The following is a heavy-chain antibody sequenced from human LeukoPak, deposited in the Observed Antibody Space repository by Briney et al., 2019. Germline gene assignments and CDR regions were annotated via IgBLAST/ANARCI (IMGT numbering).Heavy chain of an antibody. D-gene: IGHD6-19*01. Sequence: GGSLRLSCAASGFTFSSYSTNWVRQAPGKGLEWVSYISSSSSTIYYADSVKGRFTISRDNAKNSLYLQMNSLRAEDTAVYYCAREGSSGWYEGGSYYFDYWGQGTLVTVSS. V-gene: IGHV3-48*01. J-gene: IGHJ4*02. CDR1: GFTFSSYS. CDR3: AREGSSGWYEGGSYYFDY. CDR2: ISSSSSTI.